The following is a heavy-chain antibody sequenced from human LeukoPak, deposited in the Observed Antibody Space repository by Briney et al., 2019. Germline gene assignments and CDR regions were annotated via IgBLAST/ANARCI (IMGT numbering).Heavy chain of an antibody. D-gene: IGHD3-3*01. Sequence: PSETLSLTCAVYGGSFSGYYWSWIRQPPGKGLEWIGEINHSGSTNYNPSLKSRVTISVDTSKNQFSLKLSSVTAADTAVYYCARVSAYYDFWSAQGAFDIWGQGTMVTVSS. CDR3: ARVSAYYDFWSAQGAFDI. V-gene: IGHV4-34*01. CDR1: GGSFSGYY. CDR2: INHSGST. J-gene: IGHJ3*02.